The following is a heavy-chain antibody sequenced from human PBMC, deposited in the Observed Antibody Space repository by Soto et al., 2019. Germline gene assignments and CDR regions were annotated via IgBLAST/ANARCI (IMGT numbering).Heavy chain of an antibody. CDR3: ARDTDSGYDFGR. Sequence: QVQLRESGPGLVKPSQTLSLTCSVSGASVAGGSYYWSWVRQPPGKGLEWIGYIPSRGRPFYNPSLTSRGTISADTSKNQLSLQLTSVTAADTDVYYCARDTDSGYDFGRWGQGTLVTVSS. J-gene: IGHJ5*02. CDR2: IPSRGRP. CDR1: GASVAGGSYY. D-gene: IGHD5-12*01. V-gene: IGHV4-30-4*01.